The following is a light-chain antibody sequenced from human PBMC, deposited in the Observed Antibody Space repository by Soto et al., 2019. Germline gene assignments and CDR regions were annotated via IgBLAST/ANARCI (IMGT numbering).Light chain of an antibody. CDR1: QSVSSSY. CDR2: GAS. J-gene: IGKJ5*01. Sequence: EIVLTQSPGTLSLSPGERATLSCRASQSVSSSYLAWYQQKPGQAPRLLIYGASSRATGIPDRFSGSGSGTDFTLTIRRLEPEDFAVYYCKQSSSSPITVGQGTRLEIK. V-gene: IGKV3-20*01. CDR3: KQSSSSPIT.